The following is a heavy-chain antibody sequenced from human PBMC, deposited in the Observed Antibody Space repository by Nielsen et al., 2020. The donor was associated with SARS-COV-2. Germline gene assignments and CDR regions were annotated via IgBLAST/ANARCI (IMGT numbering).Heavy chain of an antibody. Sequence: GSLRLSCTVSGGSISSYYWSWIRQPPGKGLEWIGYIFYRGNTNYNPSLKSRVTISVDTSKNQFSLKVNSVTAADTAVYYCVRIDMATISVDYWGRGTRVTVSS. CDR1: GGSISSYY. V-gene: IGHV4-59*01. J-gene: IGHJ4*02. CDR3: VRIDMATISVDY. D-gene: IGHD5-24*01. CDR2: IFYRGNT.